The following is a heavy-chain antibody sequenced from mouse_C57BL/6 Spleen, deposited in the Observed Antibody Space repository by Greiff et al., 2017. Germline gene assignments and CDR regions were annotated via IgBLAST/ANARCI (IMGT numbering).Heavy chain of an antibody. J-gene: IGHJ1*03. D-gene: IGHD1-1*01. CDR3: ARPGSSHWYFDV. CDR2: IDPEDGET. Sequence: VQLQRSGAELVKPGASVKLSCTASGFNIQDYYMHWVKQRNEQGLEWIGRIDPEDGETKSAPKLQGKATITADTSSNTAYLQLSSLTSEDTAVYYCARPGSSHWYFDVWGTGTTVTVSS. V-gene: IGHV14-2*01. CDR1: GFNIQDYY.